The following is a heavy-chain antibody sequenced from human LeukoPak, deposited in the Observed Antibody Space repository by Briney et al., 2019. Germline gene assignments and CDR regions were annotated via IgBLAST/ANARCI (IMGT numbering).Heavy chain of an antibody. CDR1: GFTFSTHW. Sequence: PGGSLRLSCAASGFTFSTHWMSWVRQAPGKGLEWAANIKQDGSEKYYVDSVKGRFTISRDNAKNSLYLQMNSLRVEDTAVYYCAREKHYYGSVVDYWGQGTLVTVSS. J-gene: IGHJ4*02. CDR3: AREKHYYGSVVDY. V-gene: IGHV3-7*01. D-gene: IGHD3-10*01. CDR2: IKQDGSEK.